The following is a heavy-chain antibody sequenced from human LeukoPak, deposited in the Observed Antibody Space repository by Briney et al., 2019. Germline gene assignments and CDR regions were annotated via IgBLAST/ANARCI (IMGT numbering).Heavy chain of an antibody. CDR3: AELGITMIGGV. V-gene: IGHV3-23*01. CDR2: TSSSDAGT. CDR1: GFTLSTYA. D-gene: IGHD3-10*02. J-gene: IGHJ6*04. Sequence: PGGSLRLSCAASGFTLSTYAMSWVRQTPGKGLEWVAATSSSDAGTYHADSVRGRFPISRDNSKNTLYLQMNSLRAEDTAVYYCAELGITMIGGVWGKGTTVTISS.